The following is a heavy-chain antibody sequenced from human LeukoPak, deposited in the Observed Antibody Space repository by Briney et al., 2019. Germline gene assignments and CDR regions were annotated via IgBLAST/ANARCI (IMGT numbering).Heavy chain of an antibody. J-gene: IGHJ5*02. V-gene: IGHV3-48*03. CDR2: ISSSGSTI. Sequence: PGGSLRLSCAASGFTFSSYEMNWVRQAPGKGLEWISYISSSGSTIYYADSVKGRFSISRDNAKNSLYLQMNSLRAEDTAAYCCARASGSYTTWGQGTLVTVSS. D-gene: IGHD1-26*01. CDR1: GFTFSSYE. CDR3: ARASGSYTT.